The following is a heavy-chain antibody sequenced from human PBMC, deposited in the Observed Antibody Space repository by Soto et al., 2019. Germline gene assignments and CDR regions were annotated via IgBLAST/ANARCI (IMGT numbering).Heavy chain of an antibody. D-gene: IGHD6-13*01. J-gene: IGHJ4*02. Sequence: PGGSLRLSCAASGFTFSSYGMHWVRQAPGKGLEWVAVISYDGSSKYYAASVKGRFTISRDNSKNTLYLQMNSLRAEDTAVYYGAKLLQYSSSWYPGGYFDYWGQGTLVTVSS. V-gene: IGHV3-30*18. CDR1: GFTFSSYG. CDR2: ISYDGSSK. CDR3: AKLLQYSSSWYPGGYFDY.